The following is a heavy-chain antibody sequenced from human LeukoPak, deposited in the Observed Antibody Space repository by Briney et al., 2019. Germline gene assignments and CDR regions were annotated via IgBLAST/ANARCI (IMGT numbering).Heavy chain of an antibody. CDR1: GFNFANHA. CDR3: ARKDSSGWQSFDY. CDR2: LSGRGTNT. J-gene: IGHJ4*02. Sequence: PGGSLRLSCAASGFNFANHAMSWVRQAPGKGLDWVSTLSGRGTNTYYADSVKGRFTISRDNSKNTLYLQMNSLRAEDTAVYYCARKDSSGWQSFDYWGQGTLVTVSS. D-gene: IGHD6-19*01. V-gene: IGHV3-23*01.